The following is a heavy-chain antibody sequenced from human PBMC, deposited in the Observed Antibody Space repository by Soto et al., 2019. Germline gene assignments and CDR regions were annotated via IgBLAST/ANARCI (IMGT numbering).Heavy chain of an antibody. CDR1: GYTFFTYD. V-gene: IGHV1-18*01. CDR3: ARHHGPTTSENWFDP. CDR2: ISAYSGDT. J-gene: IGHJ5*02. D-gene: IGHD5-12*01. Sequence: ASVKVSCKASGYTFFTYDISWVRQAPGQGLEWMGWISAYSGDTKYAQKFQGRVTMTTDTSTTTAYLELRSLRSDDTAVYYCARHHGPTTSENWFDPWGQGTLVTVSS.